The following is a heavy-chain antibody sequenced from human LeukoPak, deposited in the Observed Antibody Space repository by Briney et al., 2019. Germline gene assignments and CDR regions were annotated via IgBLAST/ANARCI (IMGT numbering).Heavy chain of an antibody. Sequence: SVKVSCEASGGTFNNYAITWVRQAPGQGLEWMGGIIPVFGTTNYAQKFQDRVTITADESTTTAYMELSSLRSEDTAVYYCAREVPTVLLPTAMMGWFDPWGQGTLVTVSS. D-gene: IGHD2-2*01. J-gene: IGHJ5*02. CDR1: GGTFNNYA. V-gene: IGHV1-69*13. CDR2: IIPVFGTT. CDR3: AREVPTVLLPTAMMGWFDP.